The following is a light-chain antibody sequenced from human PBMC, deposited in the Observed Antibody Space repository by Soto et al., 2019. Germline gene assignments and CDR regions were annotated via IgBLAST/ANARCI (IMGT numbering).Light chain of an antibody. CDR3: QTWGSGIVV. CDR1: SGHSNYA. CDR2: LNSDGSH. Sequence: QPVLTQSPSASASLGASVKLTCTLSSGHSNYAIAWHQQQSEKGPRYLMKLNSDGSHSTGDGIPHRFSGSSSGAERYLTISILHSEDADDYYCQTWGSGIVVFGGGTKLTVL. J-gene: IGLJ2*01. V-gene: IGLV4-69*01.